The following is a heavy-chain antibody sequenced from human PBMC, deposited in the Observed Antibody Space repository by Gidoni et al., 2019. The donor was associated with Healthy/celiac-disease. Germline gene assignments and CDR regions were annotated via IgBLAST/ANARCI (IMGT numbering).Heavy chain of an antibody. D-gene: IGHD3-3*01. J-gene: IGHJ6*02. Sequence: EVQLVESGGGLVQPGGSLRLSCAASGFTFSSYEMNWVRQAPGKGLEWVSYISSSGSTIYYADSVKGRFTISRDNAKNSLYLQMNSLRAEDTAVYYCASSDFWSGYSNYYYYGMDVWGQGTTVTVSS. V-gene: IGHV3-48*03. CDR3: ASSDFWSGYSNYYYYGMDV. CDR2: ISSSGSTI. CDR1: GFTFSSYE.